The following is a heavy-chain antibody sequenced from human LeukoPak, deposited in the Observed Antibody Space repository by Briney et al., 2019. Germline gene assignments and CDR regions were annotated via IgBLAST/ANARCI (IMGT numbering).Heavy chain of an antibody. CDR1: GFTFDDYG. V-gene: IGHV3-20*04. CDR2: INWNGGST. CDR3: ARVSSKATVRGLITKKNYYYYYMDV. D-gene: IGHD3-10*01. Sequence: GGSLRLSCAASGFTFDDYGLSWVRQAPGKGLEWVSGINWNGGSTGYADSVKGRFTISRDNAKNSLYLQMNSLRAEDTAVYYCARVSSKATVRGLITKKNYYYYYMDVWGKGTTVTISS. J-gene: IGHJ6*03.